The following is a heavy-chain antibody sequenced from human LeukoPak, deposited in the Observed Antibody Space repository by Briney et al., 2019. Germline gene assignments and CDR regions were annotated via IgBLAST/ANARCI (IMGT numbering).Heavy chain of an antibody. J-gene: IGHJ5*02. Sequence: SETLSLTCTVSGGSISSGDYYWSWIRQPPGKGLEWIGYIYYSGSTYYNPSLKSRVTISVDTSKSQFSLKLSSVTAADTAVYYCARVGERGSYLGYYNWFDPWGQGTLVTVSS. CDR3: ARVGERGSYLGYYNWFDP. D-gene: IGHD1-26*01. CDR2: IYYSGST. CDR1: GGSISSGDYY. V-gene: IGHV4-30-4*01.